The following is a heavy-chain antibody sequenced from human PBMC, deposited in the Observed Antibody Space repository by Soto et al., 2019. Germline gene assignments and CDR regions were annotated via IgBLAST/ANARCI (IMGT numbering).Heavy chain of an antibody. CDR1: GFTFSNAW. CDR2: IKRKTDGGTT. CDR3: TTVPLPFWYYDSSGYHRGAFDI. Sequence: EVQLVESGGGLVKPGGSLRLSCAASGFTFSNAWMNWVRQAPGKGLEWVGRIKRKTDGGTTDYAAPVKGRFTISRDDSKNTLYLQMNSLKTEDTAVYYCTTVPLPFWYYDSSGYHRGAFDIWGQGTMVTVSS. V-gene: IGHV3-15*07. J-gene: IGHJ3*02. D-gene: IGHD3-22*01.